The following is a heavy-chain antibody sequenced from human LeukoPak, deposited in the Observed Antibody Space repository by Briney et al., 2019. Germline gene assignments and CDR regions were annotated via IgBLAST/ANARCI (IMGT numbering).Heavy chain of an antibody. V-gene: IGHV3-33*01. CDR1: GFTFSSYG. CDR2: IWYDGSNK. Sequence: HPGGSLRLSCAASGFTFSSYGMRWVRQAPGKGLEWVAVIWYDGSNKYYADSVKGQFTISRDNSKNTLYLQMNSLRAEDTAVYYCARSLGSGSYPADYWGQGTLVTVSS. CDR3: ARSLGSGSYPADY. D-gene: IGHD3-10*02. J-gene: IGHJ4*02.